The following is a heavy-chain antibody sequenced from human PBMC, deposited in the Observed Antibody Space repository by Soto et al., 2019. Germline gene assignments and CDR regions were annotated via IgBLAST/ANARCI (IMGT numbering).Heavy chain of an antibody. CDR2: ISYDGSNK. V-gene: IGHV3-30*18. CDR3: AKDLGIAARPDLTYYYYGMDV. J-gene: IGHJ6*02. CDR1: GFTFSSYG. D-gene: IGHD6-6*01. Sequence: GGSLRLSCVASGFTFSSYGMHWVRQAPGKGLEWVAVISYDGSNKYYADSVKGRFTISRDNSKNTLYLQMNSLRAEDTAVYYCAKDLGIAARPDLTYYYYGMDVWGQGTTVTVSS.